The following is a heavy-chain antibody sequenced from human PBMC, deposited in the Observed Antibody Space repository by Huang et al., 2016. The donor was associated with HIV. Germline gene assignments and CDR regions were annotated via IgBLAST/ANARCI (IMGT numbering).Heavy chain of an antibody. Sequence: QVQLQESGPGLVKPSETLSLSCTVSGGSIGSHHWSWIRQSPGRGLEWIGTIYDSGRDNYNPSLKSRVTISLDTSRSSLSLQVTSVTAADTAVYYCAKSPESYDSTGLAHWYFDFWGRGTLVTVSS. D-gene: IGHD3-22*01. CDR1: GGSIGSHH. CDR3: AKSPESYDSTGLAHWYFDF. V-gene: IGHV4-59*11. J-gene: IGHJ2*01. CDR2: IYDSGRD.